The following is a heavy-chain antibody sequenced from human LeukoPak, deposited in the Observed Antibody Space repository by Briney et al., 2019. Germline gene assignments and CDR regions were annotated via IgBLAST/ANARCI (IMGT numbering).Heavy chain of an antibody. CDR3: ARDRGGYDFRYFDL. J-gene: IGHJ2*01. V-gene: IGHV4-31*03. Sequence: PSQTLSLTCTVSGGSISSGGYYWSWIRQHPGKGLEWIGYIYYSGSTYYNPSLKSRVTISVDASKNQFSLKLSSVTAADTAVYYCARDRGGYDFRYFDLWGRGTLVTVSS. CDR2: IYYSGST. CDR1: GGSISSGGYY. D-gene: IGHD5-12*01.